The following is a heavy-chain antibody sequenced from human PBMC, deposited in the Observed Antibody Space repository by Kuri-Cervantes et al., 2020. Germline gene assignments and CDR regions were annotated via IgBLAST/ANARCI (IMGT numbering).Heavy chain of an antibody. D-gene: IGHD2-2*02. J-gene: IGHJ5*02. CDR3: ARERYCSSSSCYNGEGNWFDP. CDR2: IKQDGSEK. Sequence: LSLTCAASGFTVSSNYMSWVRQAPGKGLEWVANIKQDGSEKYYVDSVKGRFTISRDNAKNSLYLQMNSLRVEDTALYYCARERYCSSSSCYNGEGNWFDPWGQGTLVTVSS. CDR1: GFTVSSNY. V-gene: IGHV3-7*03.